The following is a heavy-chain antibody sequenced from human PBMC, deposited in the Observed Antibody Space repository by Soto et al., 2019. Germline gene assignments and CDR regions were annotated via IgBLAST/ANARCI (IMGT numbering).Heavy chain of an antibody. J-gene: IGHJ4*02. Sequence: ASVKVSCKASGYTFSGFYMHWVRQAPGQGLEWMGWINPDSGGTKSAEKFQGRVTMTRDTSISTAYMELSRLTSDDTAVYYCASAAVTGTAGLDFWGQGTQVTVSS. D-gene: IGHD6-19*01. CDR3: ASAAVTGTAGLDF. CDR2: INPDSGGT. V-gene: IGHV1-2*02. CDR1: GYTFSGFY.